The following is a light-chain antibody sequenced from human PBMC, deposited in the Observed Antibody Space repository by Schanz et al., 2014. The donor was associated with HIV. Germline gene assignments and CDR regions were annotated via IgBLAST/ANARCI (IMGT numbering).Light chain of an antibody. CDR1: QGVTSNY. CDR2: GAS. Sequence: EIVLTQSPGTLSLSPGERATLSCRASQGVTSNYLAWYQHKPGQAPRLLMYGASNRATGVPARFSGSGSGTAFTLTISSLEPEDFAVYFCQQRSNWPRLTFGGGTKVEIK. V-gene: IGKV3-11*01. J-gene: IGKJ4*01. CDR3: QQRSNWPRLT.